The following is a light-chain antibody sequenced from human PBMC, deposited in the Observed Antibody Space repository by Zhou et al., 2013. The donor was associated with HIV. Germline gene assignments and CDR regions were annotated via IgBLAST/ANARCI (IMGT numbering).Light chain of an antibody. CDR2: AAS. Sequence: AIQMTQSPSSLSASAGDRVTITCRASQDIRNELAWFQQKPGKAPKLLIYAASNLQTGVPSRFSGSGSGTDFALTISSLQPEDFATYYCLQDFNYPLTFGGGTRVEI. CDR1: QDIRNE. CDR3: LQDFNYPLT. V-gene: IGKV1-6*01. J-gene: IGKJ4*01.